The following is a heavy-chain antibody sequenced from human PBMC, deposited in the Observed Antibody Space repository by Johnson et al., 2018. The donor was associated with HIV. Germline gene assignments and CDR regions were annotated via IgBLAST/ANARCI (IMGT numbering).Heavy chain of an antibody. CDR3: TTVDSSGYHNDACDI. CDR1: GFTVSSNY. CDR2: VYSGGGT. D-gene: IGHD3-22*01. Sequence: VQLVESGGGLVQPGGSLRRSCAAAGFTVSSNYMNCVRQAPGKGLARVAVVYSGGGTDYADSVKGRFTISSDNCKNTLCLQMNSLKTEDTAVYYCTTVDSSGYHNDACDIWGQGTMVTVSS. J-gene: IGHJ3*02. V-gene: IGHV3-66*01.